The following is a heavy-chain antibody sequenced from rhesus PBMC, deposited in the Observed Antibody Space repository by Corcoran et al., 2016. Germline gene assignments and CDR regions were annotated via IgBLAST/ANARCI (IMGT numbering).Heavy chain of an antibody. CDR3: ARVVVSGVKKYYYGLDS. J-gene: IGHJ6*01. D-gene: IGHD2-15*01. CDR1: GGSVSRSNW. Sequence: QVQLQESGPGLVKPSETLSLTCAVSGGSVSRSNWWGWIRLPPREGAAWIAYISGSSGTTYYNPSLKSRVTISRDTSKNQFSLNLSSVTAADTAVYYCARVVVSGVKKYYYGLDSWGQGVVVTVSS. CDR2: ISGSSGTT. V-gene: IGHV4-65*01.